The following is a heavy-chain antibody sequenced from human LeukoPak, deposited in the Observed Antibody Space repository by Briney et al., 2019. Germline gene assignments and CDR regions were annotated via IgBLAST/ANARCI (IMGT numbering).Heavy chain of an antibody. CDR3: ARCRYGDYPYYYYYYMDV. V-gene: IGHV4-34*01. CDR2: INHSGST. CDR1: GGSFSGYY. D-gene: IGHD4-17*01. Sequence: SETLSLTCAVYGGSFSGYYWSWIRQPPGKGLEWIGEINHSGSTNYNPSLRSRVTISVDTSKNQFSLKLSSVTAADTAVYYCARCRYGDYPYYYYYYMDVWGKGTTVTVSS. J-gene: IGHJ6*03.